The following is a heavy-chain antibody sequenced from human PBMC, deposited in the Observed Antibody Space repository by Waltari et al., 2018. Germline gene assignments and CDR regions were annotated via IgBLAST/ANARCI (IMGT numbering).Heavy chain of an antibody. CDR1: GYSISSGYY. D-gene: IGHD4-17*01. J-gene: IGHJ4*02. Sequence: QVQLQESGPGLVKPSETLSLTCAVSGYSISSGYYWGWIRQPPGKGLEWIGSIYHRGGTYYNPSLKSRVTISVDTSKNQFSLKLSSVTAADTAVYYCARQDDYGDYTPPYYFDYWGQGTLVTVSS. CDR2: IYHRGGT. V-gene: IGHV4-38-2*01. CDR3: ARQDDYGDYTPPYYFDY.